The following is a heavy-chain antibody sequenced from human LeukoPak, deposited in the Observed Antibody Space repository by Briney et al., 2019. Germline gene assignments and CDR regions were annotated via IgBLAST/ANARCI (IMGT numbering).Heavy chain of an antibody. CDR2: ISAYNGNT. Sequence: PRASVTVSCKASGYTFTSYGISWVRQAPGQGLEWMGWISAYNGNTNYAQKLQGRVTMTTDTSTSTAYMELRSLRSDDTAVYYCARVPPSIAAAGTNWFDPWGQGTLVTVSS. D-gene: IGHD6-13*01. J-gene: IGHJ5*02. V-gene: IGHV1-18*01. CDR1: GYTFTSYG. CDR3: ARVPPSIAAAGTNWFDP.